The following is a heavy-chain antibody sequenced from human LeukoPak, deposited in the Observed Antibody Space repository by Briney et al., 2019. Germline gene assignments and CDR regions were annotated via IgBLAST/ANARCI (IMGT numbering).Heavy chain of an antibody. D-gene: IGHD2-8*01. CDR2: ISGSGGST. V-gene: IGHV3-23*01. CDR1: GFTFSSYA. Sequence: GGSLRLSCAAPGFTFSSYAMSWVRRAPGKRLEWVSAISGSGGSTYYADSVKGRFTISRDNSKNTLYLQMNSLRAEDTAVYYCANRPNPYYYYGMDVWGQGTTVTVSS. CDR3: ANRPNPYYYYGMDV. J-gene: IGHJ6*02.